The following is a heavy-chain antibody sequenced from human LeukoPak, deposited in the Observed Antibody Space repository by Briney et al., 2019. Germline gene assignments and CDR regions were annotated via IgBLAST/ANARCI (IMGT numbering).Heavy chain of an antibody. CDR1: GGSFSGYY. CDR2: INRSGST. D-gene: IGHD3-22*01. V-gene: IGHV4-34*01. J-gene: IGHJ3*02. CDR3: ARGFTTDAFDI. Sequence: SETLSLTCAVYGGSFSGYYWSWIRQPPGKGLEWIGEINRSGSTNYNPSLKSRVTISVDTSKNQFSLKLSSVTAADTAVYYCARGFTTDAFDIWGQGTMVTVSS.